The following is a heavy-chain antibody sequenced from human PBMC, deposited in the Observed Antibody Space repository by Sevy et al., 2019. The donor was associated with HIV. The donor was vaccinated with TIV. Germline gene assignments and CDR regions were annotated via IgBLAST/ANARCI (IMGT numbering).Heavy chain of an antibody. D-gene: IGHD2-21*02. V-gene: IGHV1-18*01. J-gene: IGHJ4*02. CDR2: ISVDNGNT. Sequence: ASVKVSCKASGYTFTSYGISWVRQAPGQGLEWMGWISVDNGNTNYAQKLQGRVTLTTDTSTSTGYMELRSLRSDDTAVYYCARDLGGYGGNSIDYWGRGTLVTVSS. CDR3: ARDLGGYGGNSIDY. CDR1: GYTFTSYG.